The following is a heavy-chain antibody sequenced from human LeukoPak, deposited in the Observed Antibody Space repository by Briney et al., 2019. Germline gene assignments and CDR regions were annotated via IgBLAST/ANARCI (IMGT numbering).Heavy chain of an antibody. D-gene: IGHD3-22*01. CDR2: IYTSGST. Sequence: PSETLSLTCTVSGGSISSYYWRSIRQPAGKGLEWIGRIYTSGSTNYNPSLKSRVTMSVDTSKNQFSLKLSSVTAADTAVYYCARAQLGDTYYYDSSGYYFDYWGQGTLVTVSS. V-gene: IGHV4-4*07. CDR3: ARAQLGDTYYYDSSGYYFDY. CDR1: GGSISSYY. J-gene: IGHJ4*02.